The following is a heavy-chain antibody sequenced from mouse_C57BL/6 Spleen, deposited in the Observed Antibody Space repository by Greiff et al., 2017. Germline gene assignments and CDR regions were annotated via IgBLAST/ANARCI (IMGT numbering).Heavy chain of an antibody. CDR3: ARSRMYITTVGYYFDY. J-gene: IGHJ2*01. V-gene: IGHV1-81*01. CDR2: IYPRSGNT. CDR1: GYTFTSYG. Sequence: QVQLKQSGAELARPGASVKLSCKASGYTFTSYGISWVKQRTGQGLEWIGEIYPRSGNTYYNEKFKGKATLTADKSSSTAYMELRSLTSEDSAVYFFARSRMYITTVGYYFDYWGQGTTLTVSS. D-gene: IGHD1-1*01.